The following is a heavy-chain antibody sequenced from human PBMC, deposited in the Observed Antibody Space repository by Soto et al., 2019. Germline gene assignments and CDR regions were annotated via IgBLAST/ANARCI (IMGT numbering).Heavy chain of an antibody. J-gene: IGHJ5*02. CDR3: AKSTYHNWFDP. CDR2: IYYSGST. CDR1: GDSISSSSYY. D-gene: IGHD3-16*01. V-gene: IGHV4-39*01. Sequence: SETLSLTCTVSGDSISSSSYYWGWVRQSPGKGLEWIGSIYYSGSTYYSPSLKSRVTISVDTSKNQFSLKLSAATAADTAVYYCAKSTYHNWFDPWGQGTLVTVSS.